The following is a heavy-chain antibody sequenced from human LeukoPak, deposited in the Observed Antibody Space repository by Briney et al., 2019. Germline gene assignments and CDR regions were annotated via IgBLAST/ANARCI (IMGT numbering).Heavy chain of an antibody. CDR2: ISGSGGST. Sequence: GGSLRLSCAASGFTFSNYAMNWVRKAPGKGLEWVSTISGSGGSTYYADSVKGRFTISRDTSKNTLYLQMNSLRAEDTAVYYCATSHDFGDYYFNYWGQGTLVTVSS. J-gene: IGHJ4*02. CDR1: GFTFSNYA. V-gene: IGHV3-23*01. D-gene: IGHD4-17*01. CDR3: ATSHDFGDYYFNY.